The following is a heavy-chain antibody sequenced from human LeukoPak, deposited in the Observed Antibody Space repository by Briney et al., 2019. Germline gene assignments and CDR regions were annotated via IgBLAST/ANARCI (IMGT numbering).Heavy chain of an antibody. CDR2: INYSGST. CDR3: AREGYSYRYYYYGMDV. Sequence: SETLSLTCTVSGGSISSGGYYWSWIRQHPGKGLEWIGYINYSGSTYYNPSLKSRVTISVDTSKNQFSLKLSSVTAADTAVYYCAREGYSYRYYYYGMDVWGQGTTVTVSS. V-gene: IGHV4-31*03. J-gene: IGHJ6*02. D-gene: IGHD5-18*01. CDR1: GGSISSGGYY.